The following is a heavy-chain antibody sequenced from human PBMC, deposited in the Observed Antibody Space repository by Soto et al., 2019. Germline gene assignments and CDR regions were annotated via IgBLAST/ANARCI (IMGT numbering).Heavy chain of an antibody. Sequence: QVQLVQSGAEVKKPGSSVKVSCKASGGTFSSYTISWVRQAPGQGLEWMGRIIPILGIANYAQKFQGRVTITADKSTRTAYMELSSLRSEDTAVYYCARGYYDILTGYAGMDVWGQGTTVTVSS. CDR3: ARGYYDILTGYAGMDV. CDR1: GGTFSSYT. V-gene: IGHV1-69*02. J-gene: IGHJ6*02. D-gene: IGHD3-9*01. CDR2: IIPILGIA.